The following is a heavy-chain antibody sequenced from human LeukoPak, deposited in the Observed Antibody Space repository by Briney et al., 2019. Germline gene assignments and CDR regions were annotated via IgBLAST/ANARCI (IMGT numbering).Heavy chain of an antibody. CDR1: GFTFSSYA. D-gene: IGHD3-22*01. V-gene: IGHV3-23*01. J-gene: IGHJ5*02. Sequence: GGCLRLSCAASGFTFSSYAMSWVRQAPGKGLEWVSSISGSGGSTNYADSVKGRFTISRDNSKNTLYLQMNSLRAEDTAVYYCAKCRYYYDSPDWFDPWGQGTLLIVSS. CDR2: ISGSGGST. CDR3: AKCRYYYDSPDWFDP.